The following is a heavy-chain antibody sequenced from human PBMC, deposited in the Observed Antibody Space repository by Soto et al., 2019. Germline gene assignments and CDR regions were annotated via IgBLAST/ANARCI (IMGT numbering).Heavy chain of an antibody. V-gene: IGHV4-39*01. CDR2: IYYSGST. J-gene: IGHJ5*02. Sequence: SETLSLTCTVSGGSISSSSYYWGWIRQPPGKGLEWIGSIYYSGSTYYNPSLKSRVTISVDTSKNQFSLKLSSVTAADTAVYYCARQRPTDIVVVVAAGGWFDPWGQGTLVTVSS. CDR3: ARQRPTDIVVVVAAGGWFDP. D-gene: IGHD2-15*01. CDR1: GGSISSSSYY.